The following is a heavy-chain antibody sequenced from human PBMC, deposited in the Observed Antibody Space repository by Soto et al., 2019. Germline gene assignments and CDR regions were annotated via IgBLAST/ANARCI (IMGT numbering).Heavy chain of an antibody. J-gene: IGHJ5*02. CDR3: ATGRSEVVPGAMDT. Sequence: SETLSLTCTVSGDSFSNYYCNWVRKSAGKGLEWIGRIYPTGSTTYNPSLKSRLTMSVDTSKNQFSLRPTSMTAADTAVYYCATGRSEVVPGAMDTWGQGTLVTVSS. V-gene: IGHV4-4*07. D-gene: IGHD2-2*01. CDR2: IYPTGST. CDR1: GDSFSNYY.